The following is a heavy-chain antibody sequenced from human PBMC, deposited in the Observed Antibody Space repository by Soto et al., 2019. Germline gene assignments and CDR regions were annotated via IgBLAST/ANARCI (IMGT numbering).Heavy chain of an antibody. V-gene: IGHV3-33*01. J-gene: IGHJ6*02. CDR1: GFTFSSYG. Sequence: PGGSLRLSCAASGFTFSSYGMHWVRQAPGKGLEWVAVIWYDGSNKYYADSVKGRFTISRDNSKNTLYLQMNSLRAEDTAVYYCARDPPSHYGMDVWGQGTTVTVSS. CDR2: IWYDGSNK. CDR3: ARDPPSHYGMDV.